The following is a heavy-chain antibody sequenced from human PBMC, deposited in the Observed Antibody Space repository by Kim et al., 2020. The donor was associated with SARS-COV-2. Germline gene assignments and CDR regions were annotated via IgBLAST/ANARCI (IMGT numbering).Heavy chain of an antibody. CDR1: GFTVSSNY. Sequence: GGSLRLSCAASGFTVSSNYMSWVRQAPGKGLEWVSVIYSGGSTYYADSVKGRFTISRDNSKNTLYLQMNSLRAEDTAVYYCARDKGSGCCLFDYWGQGTLVTVSS. J-gene: IGHJ4*02. V-gene: IGHV3-66*01. CDR3: ARDKGSGCCLFDY. CDR2: IYSGGST. D-gene: IGHD6-19*01.